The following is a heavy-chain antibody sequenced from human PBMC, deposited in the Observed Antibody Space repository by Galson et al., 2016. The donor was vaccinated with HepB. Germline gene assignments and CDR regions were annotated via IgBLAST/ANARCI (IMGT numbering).Heavy chain of an antibody. CDR2: IYHSGTT. CDR3: ASLPGSGSYTYFDF. J-gene: IGHJ4*02. D-gene: IGHD3-10*01. Sequence: SLTCAVSNHSLNFGFYWAWIRQSPGKGLEWIATIYHSGTTYQNPSLQRRVSISADTSKTHFSLQLHSVTVADTAVYYCASLPGSGSYTYFDFWGQGILVTVSS. CDR1: NHSLNFGFY. V-gene: IGHV4-38-2*01.